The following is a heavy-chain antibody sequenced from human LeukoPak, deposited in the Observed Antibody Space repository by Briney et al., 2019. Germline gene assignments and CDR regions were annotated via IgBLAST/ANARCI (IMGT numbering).Heavy chain of an antibody. J-gene: IGHJ4*02. V-gene: IGHV3-7*01. Sequence: PGGSLRLSCAASGFTFSGYWMTWVRQAPGKGLEWVAAIKPDGSDQYYVDSLRGRFTISRDNTKNSLYLQMNSLRAEDTAVYFCARGGSRLKEFWGQGTLVTVSS. D-gene: IGHD2-21*02. CDR3: ARGGSRLKEF. CDR1: GFTFSGYW. CDR2: IKPDGSDQ.